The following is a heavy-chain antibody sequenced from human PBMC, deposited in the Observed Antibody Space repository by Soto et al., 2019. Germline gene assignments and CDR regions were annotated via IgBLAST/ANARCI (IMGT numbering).Heavy chain of an antibody. Sequence: SVKVSCKPSGGTFGSCAISWVRQAPGQGLEWMGGIIPFFGSPNYAQKFQGRVTITADESTSTAYMELTSLRSEDTAVYYCARYCSSTTCRKYHYYGMDVWGQGTTVTVSS. V-gene: IGHV1-69*13. J-gene: IGHJ6*02. CDR3: ARYCSSTTCRKYHYYGMDV. CDR2: IIPFFGSP. D-gene: IGHD2-2*01. CDR1: GGTFGSCA.